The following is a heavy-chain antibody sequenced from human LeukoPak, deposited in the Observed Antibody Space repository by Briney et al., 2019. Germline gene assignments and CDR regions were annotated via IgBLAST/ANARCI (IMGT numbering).Heavy chain of an antibody. CDR3: TRQRLLWFGESNPGFDY. CDR2: IYYSGST. Sequence: PSETLSLTCTVSGGSISSYYWNWIWQPPGKGLEWIGYIYYSGSTDYNPSLKSRVSMSVDTSKNQFSLKLSPVTATDTAVYYCTRQRLLWFGESNPGFDYWGQGTLVTVSS. CDR1: GGSISSYY. J-gene: IGHJ4*02. V-gene: IGHV4-59*08. D-gene: IGHD3-10*01.